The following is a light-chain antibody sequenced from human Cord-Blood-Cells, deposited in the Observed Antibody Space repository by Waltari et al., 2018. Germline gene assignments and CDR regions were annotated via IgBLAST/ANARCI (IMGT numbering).Light chain of an antibody. Sequence: VLTQSPGPLSFSPGESATLSCRASQSVIRSYLAWYQQKPGQAPRLLIYGASSRATGIPDRFSGSGSGTDFTLTISRLEPEDFAVYYCQQYGSSPLTFGGGTKVEIK. V-gene: IGKV3-20*01. CDR3: QQYGSSPLT. CDR2: GAS. J-gene: IGKJ4*01. CDR1: QSVIRSY.